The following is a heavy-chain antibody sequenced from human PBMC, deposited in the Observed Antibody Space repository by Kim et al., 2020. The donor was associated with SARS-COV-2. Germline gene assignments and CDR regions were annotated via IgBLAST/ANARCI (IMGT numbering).Heavy chain of an antibody. CDR1: GGSISSYY. J-gene: IGHJ6*02. CDR3: ARLSLPYYYDSSGYYYYYYGMDV. V-gene: IGHV4-59*08. Sequence: SKTLSLTCTVSGGSISSYYWSWIRQPPGKGLEWIGYIYYSGSTNYNPSLKSRVTISVDTSKNQFSLKLSSVTAADTAVYYCARLSLPYYYDSSGYYYYYYGMDVWGQGTTVTVSS. CDR2: IYYSGST. D-gene: IGHD3-22*01.